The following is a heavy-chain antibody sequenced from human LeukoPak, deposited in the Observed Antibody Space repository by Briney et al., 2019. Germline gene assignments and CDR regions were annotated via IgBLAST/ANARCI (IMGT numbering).Heavy chain of an antibody. Sequence: ASVKVSCKASGYTFTSYGISWVRQAPGQGLEWMGWISPNSGGANYAQKFQGRVTMTRDTSISTAYMELSRLRSDDTAVYYCARDLQTGGMIAFGGVITPGDYWGQGTLVTVSS. V-gene: IGHV1-2*02. D-gene: IGHD3-16*02. CDR2: ISPNSGGA. J-gene: IGHJ4*02. CDR1: GYTFTSYG. CDR3: ARDLQTGGMIAFGGVITPGDY.